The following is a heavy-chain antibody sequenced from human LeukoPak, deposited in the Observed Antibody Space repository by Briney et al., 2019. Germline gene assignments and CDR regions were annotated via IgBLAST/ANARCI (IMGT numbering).Heavy chain of an antibody. CDR2: IKSKTDGGTT. D-gene: IGHD3-22*01. V-gene: IGHV3-15*01. CDR1: GFTFSNAW. CDR3: AKDQRGDSSPIDY. Sequence: TPGGSLRLSCAASGFTFSNAWMSWVRQAPGKGLEWVGRIKSKTDGGTTDYAAPVKGRFTISRGNSKNTLYLQMNSLRAEDTAVYYCAKDQRGDSSPIDYWGQGTLVTVSS. J-gene: IGHJ4*02.